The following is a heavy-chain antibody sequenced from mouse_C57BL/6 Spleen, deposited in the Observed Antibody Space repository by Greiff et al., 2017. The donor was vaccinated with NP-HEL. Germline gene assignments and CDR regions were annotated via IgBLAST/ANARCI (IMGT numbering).Heavy chain of an antibody. CDR3: ARGYHFDY. Sequence: EVQLQQSGPELVKPGASVKISCKASGYTFTDYYMNWVKQSHGKSLEWIGDINPNNGGTIYNQKFKGKATLTVDKSSSTAYMELRSLTSEDTAVYYCARGYHFDYWGQGTTLTVSS. D-gene: IGHD1-2*01. J-gene: IGHJ2*01. V-gene: IGHV1-26*01. CDR1: GYTFTDYY. CDR2: INPNNGGT.